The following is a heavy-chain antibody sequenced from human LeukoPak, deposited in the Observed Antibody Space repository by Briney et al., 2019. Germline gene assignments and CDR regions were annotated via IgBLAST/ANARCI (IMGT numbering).Heavy chain of an antibody. V-gene: IGHV3-23*01. J-gene: IGHJ4*01. CDR2: ISGSGGNI. D-gene: IGHD6-19*01. CDR3: ATGNSGWYAPIDY. Sequence: GGSLRLSCVASGFTFSSYAMNWVRQAPGKGLEWVSVISGSGGNIYYADSVKGRFTISRDNSKNTLYLQINNLRADDTAVYYCATGNSGWYAPIDYWGHGTLVTVSS. CDR1: GFTFSSYA.